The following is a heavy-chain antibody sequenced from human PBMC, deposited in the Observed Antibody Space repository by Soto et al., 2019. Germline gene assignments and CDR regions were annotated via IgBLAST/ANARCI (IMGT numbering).Heavy chain of an antibody. CDR1: GGSISSYY. CDR2: IYYSGST. D-gene: IGHD6-13*01. V-gene: IGHV4-59*08. CDR3: ARAYSSSWYGDYYYYMDV. J-gene: IGHJ6*03. Sequence: QVQLQESGPGLVKPSETLSLTCTVSGGSISSYYWSWIRQPPGKGLEWIGYIYYSGSTNYNPSLKGRVTISVDTSKNQFSLKLSSVTAADTAVYYCARAYSSSWYGDYYYYMDVWGKGTTVTVSS.